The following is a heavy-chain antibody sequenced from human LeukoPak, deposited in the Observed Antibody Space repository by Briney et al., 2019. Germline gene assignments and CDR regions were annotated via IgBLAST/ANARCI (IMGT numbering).Heavy chain of an antibody. J-gene: IGHJ4*02. CDR2: IYYSGST. CDR3: ARVMVRGVLRYYFDY. Sequence: SETLSLTCTVSGGSISSSSYYWGWIRQPPGKGLEGIGSIYYSGSTYYNPSLKSRVTISVCTSKNQFSLNLSSVPAPDTAVNYCARVMVRGVLRYYFDYWGQGTLVTVSS. CDR1: GGSISSSSYY. V-gene: IGHV4-39*07. D-gene: IGHD3-10*01.